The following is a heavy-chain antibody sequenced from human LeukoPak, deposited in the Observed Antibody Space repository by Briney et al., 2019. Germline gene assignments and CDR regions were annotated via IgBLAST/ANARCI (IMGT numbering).Heavy chain of an antibody. J-gene: IGHJ3*02. CDR2: ISSNGGST. Sequence: GGSLRLSCAASGFTLSRHAMHWVRQAPGKGLEFVSAISSNGGSTYYANSVKGRFTISRDNSKNTLYLQMNSLRAEDTAVYYCAKVGKWESFTGTAFDIWGQGTMVTVSS. V-gene: IGHV3-64*01. CDR3: AKVGKWESFTGTAFDI. CDR1: GFTLSRHA. D-gene: IGHD1-26*01.